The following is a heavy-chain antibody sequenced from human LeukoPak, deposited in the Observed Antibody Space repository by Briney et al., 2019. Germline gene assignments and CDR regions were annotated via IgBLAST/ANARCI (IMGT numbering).Heavy chain of an antibody. Sequence: GGTLRLSCAASGFTFSTYGMSWVRQAPGKGLEWVSAIGGSGGGTYYADSVKGRFTISRDNSKNTLYLQMNSLRAEDTAVYYCAKDYEPLVGVHRWGDWFDPWGQGTLVTVSS. CDR3: AKDYEPLVGVHRWGDWFDP. CDR1: GFTFSTYG. V-gene: IGHV3-23*01. J-gene: IGHJ5*02. D-gene: IGHD1-26*01. CDR2: IGGSGGGT.